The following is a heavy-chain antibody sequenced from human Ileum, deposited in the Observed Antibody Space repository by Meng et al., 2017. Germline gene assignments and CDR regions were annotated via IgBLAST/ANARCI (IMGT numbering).Heavy chain of an antibody. CDR2: AST. Sequence: QVQLQESGPGLVRPSETPSLICAVSGGSVSSSGYQWGWIRQPPGKGLEWIGYASTNYNPSLKSRVTISVDTSKNQFSLKLTSVTAADTAVYYCARDHWGSLDYWGQGVPVTVSS. CDR3: ARDHWGSLDY. D-gene: IGHD7-27*01. J-gene: IGHJ4*02. V-gene: IGHV4-61*08. CDR1: GGSVSSSGYQ.